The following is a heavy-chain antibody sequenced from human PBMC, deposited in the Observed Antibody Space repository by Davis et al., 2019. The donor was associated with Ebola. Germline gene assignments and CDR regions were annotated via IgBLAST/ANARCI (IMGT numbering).Heavy chain of an antibody. D-gene: IGHD3-16*01. Sequence: GGSLRLSCAASGFTVSSNYMSWVRQAPGKGLEWVSVIYNGGSTYYADSVKGRFTISRDNSKNTMSLQMNGLTVEDTAVYYCARKEGGPNPFDYWGQGTLVTVSP. CDR1: GFTVSSNY. V-gene: IGHV3-53*01. J-gene: IGHJ4*02. CDR3: ARKEGGPNPFDY. CDR2: IYNGGST.